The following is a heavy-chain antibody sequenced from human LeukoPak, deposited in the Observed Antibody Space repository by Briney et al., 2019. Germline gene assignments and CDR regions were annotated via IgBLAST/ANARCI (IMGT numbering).Heavy chain of an antibody. Sequence: PGRPLRLSCAASGFTFSSYAMHWVRQAPGKGLEWVAVISYDGSNKYYADSVKGRFTISRDNSKNTLYLQMNSLRAEDTAVYYCARSLGPVTPFDYWGQGTLVTVSS. D-gene: IGHD4-23*01. J-gene: IGHJ4*02. CDR1: GFTFSSYA. V-gene: IGHV3-30*01. CDR3: ARSLGPVTPFDY. CDR2: ISYDGSNK.